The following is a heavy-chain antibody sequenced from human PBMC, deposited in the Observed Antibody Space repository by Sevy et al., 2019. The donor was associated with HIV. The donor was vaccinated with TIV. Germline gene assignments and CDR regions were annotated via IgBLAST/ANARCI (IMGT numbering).Heavy chain of an antibody. V-gene: IGHV3-13*05. J-gene: IGHJ4*02. CDR2: IGIAGDP. Sequence: GGSLRLSCAASGFTFSSYDMHWVRQATGKGLEWVSAIGIAGDPYYPGSVKGRFTISRENAKNSLYLQMNSLRAGDTAVYYCARGGVSVSGYVHFDYWGQGTLVTVSS. D-gene: IGHD5-12*01. CDR1: GFTFSSYD. CDR3: ARGGVSVSGYVHFDY.